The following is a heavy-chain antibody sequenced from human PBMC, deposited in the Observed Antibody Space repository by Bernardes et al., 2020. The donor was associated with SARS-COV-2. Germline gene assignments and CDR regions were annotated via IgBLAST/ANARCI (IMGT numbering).Heavy chain of an antibody. CDR3: ARDYDFWSGYAELSYYYYMDV. V-gene: IGHV4-4*07. J-gene: IGHJ6*03. D-gene: IGHD3-3*01. CDR2: IYTSGST. CDR1: GGSISSYY. Sequence: SETLSLTCTVSGGSISSYYWSWIRQPAGKGLEWSGRIYTSGSTNYNTSLKSRVTMSVATSKNQFSLKLSSVTPADTAVYYCARDYDFWSGYAELSYYYYMDVWGKGTTVTVSS.